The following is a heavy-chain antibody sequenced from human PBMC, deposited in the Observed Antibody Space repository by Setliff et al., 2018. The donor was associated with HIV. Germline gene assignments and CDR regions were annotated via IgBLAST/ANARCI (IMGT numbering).Heavy chain of an antibody. CDR2: IIPIFGTT. CDR1: RGTFSSDA. D-gene: IGHD2-21*02. CDR3: VYCGGDCYTNWFEP. V-gene: IGHV1-69*13. J-gene: IGHJ5*02. Sequence: ASVKVSCKASRGTFSSDAISWVRQAPGQGLEGMGGIIPIFGTTNFAQKFQGRVTITADEPTTTAYMELISLGSEDTAVYYCVYCGGDCYTNWFEPWGQGTLVTVSS.